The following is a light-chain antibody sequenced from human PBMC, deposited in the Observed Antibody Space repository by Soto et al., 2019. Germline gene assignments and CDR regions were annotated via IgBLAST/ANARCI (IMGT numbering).Light chain of an antibody. J-gene: IGLJ1*01. CDR1: TSNIGSNY. V-gene: IGLV1-47*01. Sequence: QSVLTQPPSESGTPGQGVTISCSGRTSNIGSNYVYWYQQLPGTAPKLLIYRNNQRPSGVPDRFSGSKSGTSASLAISGLRSDDEADYFCATWDDSLNGFYVFGTGTKVTVL. CDR2: RNN. CDR3: ATWDDSLNGFYV.